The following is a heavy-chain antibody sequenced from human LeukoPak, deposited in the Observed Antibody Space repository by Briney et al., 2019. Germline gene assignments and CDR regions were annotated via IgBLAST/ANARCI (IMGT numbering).Heavy chain of an antibody. D-gene: IGHD6-19*01. CDR2: ISSSSSYI. CDR3: ARDYSSGWYYFDY. J-gene: IGHJ4*02. V-gene: IGHV3-21*01. Sequence: RPGGSLRLSCAASGFTFSSYSMNWVRQAPGKGLEWVSSISSSSSYIYYADSGKGRFTISRDNAKNSLYLQMNSLRAEDTAVYYCARDYSSGWYYFDYWGQGTLVTVSS. CDR1: GFTFSSYS.